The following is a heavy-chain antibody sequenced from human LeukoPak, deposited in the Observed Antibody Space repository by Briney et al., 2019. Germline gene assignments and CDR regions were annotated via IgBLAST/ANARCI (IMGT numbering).Heavy chain of an antibody. CDR1: GGTFSSYA. CDR3: ARDRPLGYCSGGSCSGFDY. J-gene: IGHJ4*02. V-gene: IGHV1-69*05. Sequence: SVKVSRKASGGTFSSYAISWVRQAPGQGLEWMGRIIPIFGTANYAQKFQGRVTITTDESTSTAYMELSSLRSEDTAVYYCARDRPLGYCSGGSCSGFDYWGQGTLVTVSS. D-gene: IGHD2-15*01. CDR2: IIPIFGTA.